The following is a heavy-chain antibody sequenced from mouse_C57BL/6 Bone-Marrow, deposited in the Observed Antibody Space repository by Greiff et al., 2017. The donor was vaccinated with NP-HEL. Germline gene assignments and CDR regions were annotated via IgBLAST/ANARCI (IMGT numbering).Heavy chain of an antibody. J-gene: IGHJ3*01. V-gene: IGHV5-4*01. CDR2: ISDGGSYT. Sequence: DVQLVESGGGLVKPGGSLKLSCAASGFTFSSYAMSWVRQTPEKRLEWVATISDGGSYTYYPDNVKGRFTISRDNAKNNLYLQMSHLKSEDTAMYYCARDNYSNPFAYWGQGTLVTVSA. CDR1: GFTFSSYA. D-gene: IGHD2-5*01. CDR3: ARDNYSNPFAY.